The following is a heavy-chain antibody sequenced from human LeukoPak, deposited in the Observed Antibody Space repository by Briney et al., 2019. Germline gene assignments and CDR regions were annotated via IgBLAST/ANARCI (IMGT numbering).Heavy chain of an antibody. D-gene: IGHD4-17*01. V-gene: IGHV7-4-1*02. J-gene: IGHJ4*02. CDR2: INTNTGNP. CDR1: GYTFTSYA. Sequence: GASVKVSCKASGYTFTSYAMNWVRQAPGQGLEWMGWINTNTGNPMYAQGFTERFVFSLDTSVSTLYLQISSLKAEDTAVYYCARAVGDTVTLYYFDYWGQGTLVTVSS. CDR3: ARAVGDTVTLYYFDY.